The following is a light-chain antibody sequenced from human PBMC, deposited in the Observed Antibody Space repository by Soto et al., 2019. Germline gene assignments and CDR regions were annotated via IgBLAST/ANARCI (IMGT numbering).Light chain of an antibody. V-gene: IGKV1-39*01. CDR1: QSISSS. CDR2: AAS. Sequence: DIQMTQSPSSLSASVGDRVTITCRASQSISSSLNWYQHKPGKAPKLLIYAASSLQSGVPSRFSGSGPGTDFTLTISTLQPEELATYYCQHRYSTPFTGGPGTKGEIK. J-gene: IGKJ3*01. CDR3: QHRYSTPFT.